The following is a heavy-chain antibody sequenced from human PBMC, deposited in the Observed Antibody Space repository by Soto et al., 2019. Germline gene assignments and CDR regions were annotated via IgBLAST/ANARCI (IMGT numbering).Heavy chain of an antibody. D-gene: IGHD5-12*01. J-gene: IGHJ6*02. CDR2: IIPIFGTA. Sequence: SVKVSCKASGGTFSSYAISWVRQAPGQGLEWMGGIIPIFGTANYAQKFQGRVTITADESTSTAYMELSSLRSEDTAVYYCARVRKSGYHGYYHYGMDVWGQGTTVTVSS. CDR1: GGTFSSYA. CDR3: ARVRKSGYHGYYHYGMDV. V-gene: IGHV1-69*13.